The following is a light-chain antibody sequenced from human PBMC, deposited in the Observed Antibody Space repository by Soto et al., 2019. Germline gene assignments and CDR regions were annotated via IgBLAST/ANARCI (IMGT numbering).Light chain of an antibody. J-gene: IGLJ1*01. CDR1: SSDVGGYSY. V-gene: IGLV2-14*01. Sequence: QSVLTQPASVSGSPGQSITISCTGTSSDVGGYSYVSWYQQHPGKAPKLMIYEVSNRPSGVSNRFSGSKSGNTASLTISGLQPEDEADYYCSSYTSSSPLCVFGAGTKVTVL. CDR2: EVS. CDR3: SSYTSSSPLCV.